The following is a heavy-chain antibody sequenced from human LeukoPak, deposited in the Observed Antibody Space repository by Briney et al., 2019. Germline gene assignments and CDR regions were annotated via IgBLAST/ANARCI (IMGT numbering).Heavy chain of an antibody. CDR3: ARAEINDYNRY. J-gene: IGHJ4*02. Sequence: SETLSLTCSVSGYSIRSGYQWGWIRQAPGKWLEWIGSINYSGRTYDNPSLKSRVTISIDTSKNQIFLKLRSTTAADTAHYYCARAEINDYNRYWGQGILVIVSS. CDR1: GYSIRSGYQ. D-gene: IGHD4-11*01. V-gene: IGHV4-38-2*01. CDR2: INYSGRT.